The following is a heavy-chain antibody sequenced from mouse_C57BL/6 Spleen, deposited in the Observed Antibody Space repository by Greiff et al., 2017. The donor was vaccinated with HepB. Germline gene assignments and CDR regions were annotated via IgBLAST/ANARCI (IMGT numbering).Heavy chain of an antibody. Sequence: EVKVVESGEGLVKPGGSLKLSCAASGFTFSSYAMSWVRQTPEKRLEWVAYISSGGDYIYYADTVKGRFTISRDNARNTLYLQMSSLKSEDTAMYYCTRDQGYYSFDYWGQGTTLTVSS. V-gene: IGHV5-9-1*02. D-gene: IGHD2-3*01. J-gene: IGHJ2*01. CDR2: ISSGGDYI. CDR3: TRDQGYYSFDY. CDR1: GFTFSSYA.